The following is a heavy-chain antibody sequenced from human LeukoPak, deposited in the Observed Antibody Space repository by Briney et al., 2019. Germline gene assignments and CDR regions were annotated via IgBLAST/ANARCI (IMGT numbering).Heavy chain of an antibody. J-gene: IGHJ5*02. CDR1: GDSISSGAYS. CDR2: IFHTGST. Sequence: SQTLSLTCVVSGDSISSGAYSWSWIRQPPGKGLEWIGYIFHTGSTFYNPSLKSRVTISVDNSKNQFSLRLSSETAADTAVYYCARELWFANAPGSWLDPWGQGALVTVSS. D-gene: IGHD2-21*01. V-gene: IGHV4-30-2*01. CDR3: ARELWFANAPGSWLDP.